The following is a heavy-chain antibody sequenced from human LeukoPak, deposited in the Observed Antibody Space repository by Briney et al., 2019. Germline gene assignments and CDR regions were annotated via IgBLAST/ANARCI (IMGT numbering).Heavy chain of an antibody. CDR2: ISSSSTI. V-gene: IGHV3-48*01. Sequence: GGSLRLSCADSGFTFSSYSMNWVRQAPGKGLEWVSYISSSSTIYYADSVKGRFTISRDNAKNSLYLQMNSLRAEDTAVYYCARETSKDNAFDIWGQGTMVTVSS. CDR3: ARETSKDNAFDI. J-gene: IGHJ3*02. CDR1: GFTFSSYS. D-gene: IGHD1-1*01.